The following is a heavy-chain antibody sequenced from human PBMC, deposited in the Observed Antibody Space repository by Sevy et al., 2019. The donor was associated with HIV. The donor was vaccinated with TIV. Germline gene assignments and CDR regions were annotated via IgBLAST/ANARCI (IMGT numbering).Heavy chain of an antibody. CDR3: AKDPDGYSSSVFDY. CDR1: GFTFRSYG. Sequence: GGSLRLSCAASGFTFRSYGMHWVRQAPGKGLEWVAFIRYDGTTKYYADSVKGRFTISRDNSKNTLYLQMNSLRAEDTAVYYCAKDPDGYSSSVFDYWGQGTLVTVSS. CDR2: IRYDGTTK. V-gene: IGHV3-30*02. J-gene: IGHJ4*02. D-gene: IGHD6-6*01.